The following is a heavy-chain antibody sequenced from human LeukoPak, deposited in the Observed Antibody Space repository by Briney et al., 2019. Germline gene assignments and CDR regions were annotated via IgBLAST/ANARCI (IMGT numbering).Heavy chain of an antibody. J-gene: IGHJ5*02. CDR3: AKDCVGTQALEP. CDR2: IWYDGSNK. CDR1: GFTFSSYG. D-gene: IGHD3-10*01. V-gene: IGHV3-33*06. Sequence: GGSLRLSCAASGFTFSSYGMHWVRQAPGKGLEWVAVIWYDGSNKYYADSVKGRFTISRDNSKTTLYLQMNSLRAEDTAVYYCAKDCVGTQALEPWGQGTLVTVSS.